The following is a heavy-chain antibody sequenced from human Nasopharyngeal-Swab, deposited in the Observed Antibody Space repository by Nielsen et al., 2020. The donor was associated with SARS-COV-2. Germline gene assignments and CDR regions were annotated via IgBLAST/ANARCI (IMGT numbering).Heavy chain of an antibody. J-gene: IGHJ4*02. Sequence: GEALKISWAASGFTFSSYSRNWVRQAPGKGLEWVSSISSSSSYIYYADSVKGRFTISRDNAKNSLYLQMNSLRAEDTAVYYCARARTAMVRAPFDYWGQGTLVTVSS. CDR3: ARARTAMVRAPFDY. CDR2: ISSSSSYI. D-gene: IGHD3-10*01. CDR1: GFTFSSYS. V-gene: IGHV3-21*01.